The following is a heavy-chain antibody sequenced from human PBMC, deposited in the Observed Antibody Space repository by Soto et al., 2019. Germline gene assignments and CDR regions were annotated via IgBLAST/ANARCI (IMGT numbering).Heavy chain of an antibody. Sequence: SQTLSLTCAISGDSVSSNSAAWNWIRQSPSRGLEWLGRTYYRSKWYNNYAVSVKSRITINPDTSKNQFSLQLNSVTPEDTAVYYCTRVWEAAAGIYDWFDPWGQGTLVTVSS. CDR3: TRVWEAAAGIYDWFDP. V-gene: IGHV6-1*01. J-gene: IGHJ5*02. CDR1: GDSVSSNSAA. D-gene: IGHD6-13*01. CDR2: TYYRSKWYN.